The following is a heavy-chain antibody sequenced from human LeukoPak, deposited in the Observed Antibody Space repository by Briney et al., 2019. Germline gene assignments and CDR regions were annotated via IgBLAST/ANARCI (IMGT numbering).Heavy chain of an antibody. Sequence: SETLSLTCTVSGDFISRYYWSWIRQSPGKGLEWIGYVYDRGGTNYNPSLKSRAIISADTSKNQFSLKVTSVTAADTAVYYCARASDSGDWHLGYWGQGTLVTVSS. CDR3: ARASDSGDWHLGY. J-gene: IGHJ4*02. CDR1: GDFISRYY. V-gene: IGHV4-59*01. D-gene: IGHD2-21*02. CDR2: VYDRGGT.